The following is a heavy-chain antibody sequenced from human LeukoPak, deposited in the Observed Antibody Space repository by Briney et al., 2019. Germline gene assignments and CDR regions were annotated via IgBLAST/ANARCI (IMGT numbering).Heavy chain of an antibody. J-gene: IGHJ6*03. D-gene: IGHD6-19*01. V-gene: IGHV3-66*01. CDR2: IYSGGST. CDR1: GFTVSSNY. CDR3: ARSPSSGWPTYYYYYYMDV. Sequence: PGGSLRLSCAASGFTVSSNYMSWVRQAPGKGLEWVSVIYSGGSTYYADSVKGRFTISRDNSKNTLYLQMNSLRAEDTAVNYCARSPSSGWPTYYYYYYMDVWGKGTTVTISS.